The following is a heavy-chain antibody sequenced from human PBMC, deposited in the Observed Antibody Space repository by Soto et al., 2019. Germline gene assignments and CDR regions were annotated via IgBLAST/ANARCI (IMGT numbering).Heavy chain of an antibody. D-gene: IGHD6-19*01. J-gene: IGHJ4*02. V-gene: IGHV4-39*01. Sequence: SETLSLTCTVSGDSITSSSCYWGWIRQPPGKGRDGIGRIDYSGSTYYNPSLRSRVTISVDTSKNQFSLKLSSVTAADTAVYYCASDALDSSGFTDYWGQGTLVTVSS. CDR3: ASDALDSSGFTDY. CDR2: IDYSGST. CDR1: GDSITSSSCY.